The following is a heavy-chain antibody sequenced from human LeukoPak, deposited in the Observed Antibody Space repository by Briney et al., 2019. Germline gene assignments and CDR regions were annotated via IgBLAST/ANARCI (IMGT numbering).Heavy chain of an antibody. D-gene: IGHD3-22*01. V-gene: IGHV3-7*04. CDR1: GFXLSSNW. CDR3: ARVSYYVSSGYFLDY. Sequence: GGSLRLSCAASGFXLSSNWISWVRQAPGKGLEWVANVKQDGSEKYYVDSVKGRFTISRDNAKNSLYLQMNSLRAEDTAVYYCARVSYYVSSGYFLDYWGQGTLVTVSS. J-gene: IGHJ4*02. CDR2: VKQDGSEK.